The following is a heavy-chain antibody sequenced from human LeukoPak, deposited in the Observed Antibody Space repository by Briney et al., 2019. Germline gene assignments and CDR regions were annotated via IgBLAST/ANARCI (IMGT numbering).Heavy chain of an antibody. CDR1: GFTFSSYG. J-gene: IGHJ4*02. Sequence: GRSLRLSCAASGFTFSSYGMHWVRQAPGKGLEWVAVIWYDGSNKYYADSVKGRFTISRDNSKNTLYLQMNSLRAEDTAVYYCASSGWEIADHYWGQGTLVTVSS. V-gene: IGHV3-33*01. CDR2: IWYDGSNK. CDR3: ASSGWEIADHY. D-gene: IGHD6-13*01.